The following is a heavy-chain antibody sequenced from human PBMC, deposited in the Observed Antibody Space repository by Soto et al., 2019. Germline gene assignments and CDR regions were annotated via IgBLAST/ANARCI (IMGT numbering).Heavy chain of an antibody. V-gene: IGHV4-59*01. Sequence: SETLSLTCTVSGGSISSYYWSLLRQPPGKGLEWIGYIYYSGSTNYNPSLKSRVTISVDTSKNQFSLKLSSVTAADTAVYYCARGGEWELLQSAFDIWGQGTMVTVSS. CDR3: ARGGEWELLQSAFDI. CDR1: GGSISSYY. J-gene: IGHJ3*02. D-gene: IGHD1-26*01. CDR2: IYYSGST.